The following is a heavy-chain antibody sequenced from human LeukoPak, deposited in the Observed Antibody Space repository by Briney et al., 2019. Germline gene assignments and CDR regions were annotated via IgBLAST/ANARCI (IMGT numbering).Heavy chain of an antibody. D-gene: IGHD3-3*01. Sequence: GGSLRLSCTASGITFSSYAMGWVRQAPGKGLEWVSGISGSGGSTYYADSVKGRFTISRDNSKNTLYLQMNSLRAEDTAVYYCAKVQSGDFYGMDVWGQGTTVTVSS. V-gene: IGHV3-23*01. CDR3: AKVQSGDFYGMDV. J-gene: IGHJ6*02. CDR1: GITFSSYA. CDR2: ISGSGGST.